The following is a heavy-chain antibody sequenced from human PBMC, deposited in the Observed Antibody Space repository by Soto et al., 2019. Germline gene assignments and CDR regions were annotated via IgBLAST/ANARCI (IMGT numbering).Heavy chain of an antibody. CDR1: GGSISSYY. Sequence: SETLSLTCTVSGGSISSYYWSWIRQPPGKGLEWIGYIYYSGSTNYNPSLKSRVTIPVDTSKNQFSLKLSSVTAADTAVYYCARDPHPSFGETHYGMDVWGQGTTVTVSS. J-gene: IGHJ6*02. CDR3: ARDPHPSFGETHYGMDV. V-gene: IGHV4-59*01. CDR2: IYYSGST. D-gene: IGHD3-10*01.